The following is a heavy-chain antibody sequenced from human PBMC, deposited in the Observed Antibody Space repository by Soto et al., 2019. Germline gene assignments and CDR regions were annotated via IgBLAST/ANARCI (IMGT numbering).Heavy chain of an antibody. D-gene: IGHD2-15*01. CDR2: IIPIFGTA. CDR1: GGTFSSYA. V-gene: IGHV1-69*06. J-gene: IGHJ6*02. Sequence: ASVKVSCKASGGTFSSYAISWVRQAPGQGLEWVGGIIPIFGTANYAQKFQGRVTITADKSTSTAYMELSSLRSEDTAVYYCARGKEVYCSGGSCYSYYYGMDVWGQGTTVTVSS. CDR3: ARGKEVYCSGGSCYSYYYGMDV.